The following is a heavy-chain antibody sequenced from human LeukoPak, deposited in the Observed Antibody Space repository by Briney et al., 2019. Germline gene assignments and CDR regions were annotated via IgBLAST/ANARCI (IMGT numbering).Heavy chain of an antibody. V-gene: IGHV3-23*01. Sequence: GGSLRLSCAASGFTFSSYGMSWVRQAPGKGLEWVSAISGSGGSTYYADSVKGRFTISRDNSKNTLYLQMNSLRAEDTAVYYCAKASRSHCSGGSCYSRDYYYMDVWGKGTTVTISS. D-gene: IGHD2-15*01. CDR3: AKASRSHCSGGSCYSRDYYYMDV. J-gene: IGHJ6*03. CDR2: ISGSGGST. CDR1: GFTFSSYG.